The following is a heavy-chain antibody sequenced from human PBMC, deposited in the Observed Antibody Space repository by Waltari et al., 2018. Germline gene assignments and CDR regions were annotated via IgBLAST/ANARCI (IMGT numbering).Heavy chain of an antibody. Sequence: QVQLVQSGAEVKKPGASVKVSCKASGYTFTSYDINWVRQATGQGLEWMGWMNPNRGNTGYAQKFQGRVTMTRNTSISTAYMELSSLRSEDTAVYYCARDGKEEEINGYYYYGMDVWGQGTTVTVSS. CDR3: ARDGKEEEINGYYYYGMDV. V-gene: IGHV1-8*01. CDR2: MNPNRGNT. CDR1: GYTFTSYD. D-gene: IGHD1-26*01. J-gene: IGHJ6*02.